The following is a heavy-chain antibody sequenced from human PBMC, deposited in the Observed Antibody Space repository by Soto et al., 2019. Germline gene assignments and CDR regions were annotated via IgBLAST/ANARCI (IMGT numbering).Heavy chain of an antibody. CDR1: GFTFISYS. CDR3: ARTRGYCSSASCPIDGFDV. Sequence: GGSLRLSCAASGFTFISYSMNWVRQAPGKGLEWLSFIISSSTTIYKAVSVKGRFTISRDNAKSSLFLQMNSLRGEDSAVYYCARTRGYCSSASCPIDGFDVWGQGTVVTVSS. J-gene: IGHJ3*01. D-gene: IGHD2-2*01. CDR2: IISSSTTI. V-gene: IGHV3-48*01.